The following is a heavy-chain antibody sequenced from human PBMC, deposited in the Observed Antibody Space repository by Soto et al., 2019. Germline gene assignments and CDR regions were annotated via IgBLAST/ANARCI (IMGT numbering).Heavy chain of an antibody. CDR2: IVVGSGNT. Sequence: AVKVSCKASGFTFTSSAVQWLRQARGHRLEWIGWIVVGSGNTNYAQKFQERVTITMDMSTSTAYMELSSLRSEDTAVYYCAAGIAAAGLSDYWGQGTLVTVSS. D-gene: IGHD6-13*01. CDR3: AAGIAAAGLSDY. CDR1: GFTFTSSA. J-gene: IGHJ4*02. V-gene: IGHV1-58*01.